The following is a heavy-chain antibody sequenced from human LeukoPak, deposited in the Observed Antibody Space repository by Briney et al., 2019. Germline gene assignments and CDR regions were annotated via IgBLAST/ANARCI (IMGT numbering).Heavy chain of an antibody. V-gene: IGHV1-2*02. D-gene: IGHD2-21*01. J-gene: IGHJ4*02. CDR3: ARDGILWTADY. CDR1: GYTITGYY. CDR2: INPNSGDT. Sequence: ASVKVSCKASGYTITGYYIHWVRQAPGQGLEWMGWINPNSGDTNYAQKFQGRVTMTRDTSINTAFMELSRLRSDDTAVYYCARDGILWTADYWGQGTLVTVSS.